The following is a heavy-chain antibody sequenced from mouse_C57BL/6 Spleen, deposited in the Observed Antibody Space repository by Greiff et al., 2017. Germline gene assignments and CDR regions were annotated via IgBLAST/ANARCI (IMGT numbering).Heavy chain of an antibody. CDR2: IDPSDSET. Sequence: QVQLQQPGAELVRPGSSVKLSCKASGYTFTSYWMHWVKQRPIQGLEWIGNIDPSDSETHYNQKFKDKATLTVDKSSSTAYMQLSSLTSEDSAVYYCARITAVEGYAMDYWGQGTSVTVSS. D-gene: IGHD1-1*01. V-gene: IGHV1-52*01. J-gene: IGHJ4*01. CDR3: ARITAVEGYAMDY. CDR1: GYTFTSYW.